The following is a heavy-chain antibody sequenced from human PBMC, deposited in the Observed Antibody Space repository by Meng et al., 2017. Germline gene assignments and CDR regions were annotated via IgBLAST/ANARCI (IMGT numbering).Heavy chain of an antibody. D-gene: IGHD2-21*02. V-gene: IGHV5-51*01. CDR3: ARRRSGSTAILGAFDI. CDR2: IYPGDSDT. CDR1: GYSFTSYW. Sequence: GGSLRLSCKGSGYSFTSYWIGWVRQMPGKGLEWMGIIYPGDSDTRYSPSFQGQVTISADKSISTAYLQWSSLKASDTAMYYCARRRSGSTAILGAFDIWGQGTMVT. J-gene: IGHJ3*02.